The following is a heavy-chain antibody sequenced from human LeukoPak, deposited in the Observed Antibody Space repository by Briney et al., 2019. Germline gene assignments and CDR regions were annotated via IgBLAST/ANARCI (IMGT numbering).Heavy chain of an antibody. CDR2: IRYDGSNK. CDR3: AKDQGAIAAAGTFDY. V-gene: IGHV3-30*02. CDR1: GFTFSSYG. D-gene: IGHD6-13*01. Sequence: GGSLRLSCAASGFTFSSYGMHWVRQAPGKGLEWVAFIRYDGSNKYYADSVKGRFTISRDNSKNTLYLQMNSLRAEDTAVYYCAKDQGAIAAAGTFDYWGQGTLVTVSS. J-gene: IGHJ4*02.